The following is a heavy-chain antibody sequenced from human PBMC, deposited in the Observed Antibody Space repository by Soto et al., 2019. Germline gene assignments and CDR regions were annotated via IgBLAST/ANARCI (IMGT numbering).Heavy chain of an antibody. J-gene: IGHJ4*02. V-gene: IGHV3-7*05. CDR3: ARGVLSSGYYYYFDY. CDR2: IKQDGSEK. D-gene: IGHD3-22*01. CDR1: GFTFSSYW. Sequence: GGSLRLSCAASGFTFSSYWMSWVRQAPGKGLEWVANIKQDGSEKYYVDSVKGRFTISRDNAKNSLYLQMNSLRAEDTAVYYCARGVLSSGYYYYFDYWGQGTLVTVSS.